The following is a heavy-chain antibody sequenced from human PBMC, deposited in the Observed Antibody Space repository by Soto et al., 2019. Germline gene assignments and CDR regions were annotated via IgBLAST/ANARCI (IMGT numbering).Heavy chain of an antibody. D-gene: IGHD5-12*01. J-gene: IGHJ4*02. CDR3: AKDFCSVVATICY. V-gene: IGHV3-33*06. CDR2: IWYDGRTK. Sequence: GGSLRLSCAASGFTINSLGMHWVRQAPGKGLEWVAVIWYDGRTKYYADSVKGGFTISRDNSKNTLYLQMNSLRAEDTAVYYCAKDFCSVVATICYWGQGTLVTVSS. CDR1: GFTINSLG.